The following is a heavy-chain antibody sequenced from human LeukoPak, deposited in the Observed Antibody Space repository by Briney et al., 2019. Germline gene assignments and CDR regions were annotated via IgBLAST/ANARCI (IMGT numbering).Heavy chain of an antibody. CDR1: GGSISSYY. Sequence: PSETLSLTCTVSGGSISSYYWSWIRQPPGKGLEWIGYIYYSGSTNYNPSLKSRVTISVDTSKNHFSLRLSSVTAADTAVYYCARVTAAAGTRYFDLWGRGTLVTVSS. V-gene: IGHV4-59*01. D-gene: IGHD6-13*01. J-gene: IGHJ2*01. CDR3: ARVTAAAGTRYFDL. CDR2: IYYSGST.